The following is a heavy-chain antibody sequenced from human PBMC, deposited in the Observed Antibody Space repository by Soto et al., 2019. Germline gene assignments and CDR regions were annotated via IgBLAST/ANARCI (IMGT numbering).Heavy chain of an antibody. D-gene: IGHD3-9*01. CDR2: IPQDGVAG. Sequence: PGGSLSLSCKVSGFTFSMYSMSWVRQSPGKGLEWVAKIPQDGVAGHYAASVKGRFTISRDNGKNSLYLQLNNLRAADTAVYCFARYHLILPAHDFFYGSDVWGRGATVTVSS. V-gene: IGHV3-7*03. J-gene: IGHJ6*02. CDR3: ARYHLILPAHDFFYGSDV. CDR1: GFTFSMYS.